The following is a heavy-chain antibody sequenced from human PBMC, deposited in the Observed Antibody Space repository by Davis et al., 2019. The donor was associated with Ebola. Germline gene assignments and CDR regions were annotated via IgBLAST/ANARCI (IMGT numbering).Heavy chain of an antibody. D-gene: IGHD2-2*01. CDR2: ISYSGST. J-gene: IGHJ3*01. V-gene: IGHV4-59*08. CDR3: ARVLEDKFCSRSRCYGPLD. Sequence: SETLSLTCSVSGGSIKTYYWSWIRQSPGKGLEWIGYISYSGSTNYNPSLKSRVTMSIDTSKNQVSLRLSFVTAADTALYYCARVLEDKFCSRSRCYGPLDWGQGTKVTVSS. CDR1: GGSIKTYY.